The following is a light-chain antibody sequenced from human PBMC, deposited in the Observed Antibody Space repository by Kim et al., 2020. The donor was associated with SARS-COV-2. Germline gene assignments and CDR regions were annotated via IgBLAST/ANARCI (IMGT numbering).Light chain of an antibody. CDR3: QQYYSYPRFT. V-gene: IGKV1-8*01. CDR2: AAS. Sequence: AIRMTPSSFSASTGDRVTITCRASQGISSYLAWYQQKPGKAPKLLIYAASTLQSGVPSRFSGSGSGTDFTLTISCLQSEDFATYYCQQYYSYPRFTFGPGTKVDIK. J-gene: IGKJ3*01. CDR1: QGISSY.